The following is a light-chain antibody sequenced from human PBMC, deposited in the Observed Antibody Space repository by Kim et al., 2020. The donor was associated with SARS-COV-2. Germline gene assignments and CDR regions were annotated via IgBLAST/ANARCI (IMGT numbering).Light chain of an antibody. CDR3: QQYANSPRT. CDR1: PSVASSF. V-gene: IGKV3-20*01. CDR2: GAS. J-gene: IGKJ1*01. Sequence: SPGERATLSCRASPSVASSFLAWYQQKPGQSPRLLIYGASNRATGIPDRFSGSGSGPDFTLTINRLEPEDFAVYYCQQYANSPRTFGQGTKVDIK.